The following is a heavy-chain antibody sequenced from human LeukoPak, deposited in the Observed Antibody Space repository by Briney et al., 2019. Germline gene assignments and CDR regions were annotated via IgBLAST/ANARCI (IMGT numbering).Heavy chain of an antibody. V-gene: IGHV4-59*12. CDR2: IQYSGST. J-gene: IGHJ4*02. CDR1: GGSISSYY. CDR3: ARTSSYDRSGFFLLFDY. Sequence: SETLSLTCTVSGGSISSYYWSWIRQPPGKGLEWIGFIQYSGSTNYNPSLKSRVTMSVDTSKNQFSLKLSSVTAADTAVYYCARTSSYDRSGFFLLFDYWGQGTLVTVSS. D-gene: IGHD3-22*01.